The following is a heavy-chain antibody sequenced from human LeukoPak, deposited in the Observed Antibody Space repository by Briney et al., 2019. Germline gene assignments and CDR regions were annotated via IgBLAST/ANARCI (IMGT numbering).Heavy chain of an antibody. CDR2: IYTNGIT. CDR1: GGPLYSGRYY. Sequence: PSQTLSLPCTLSGGPLYSGRYYWSSIRQPAGKGLVWNGRIYTNGITHYNPSVKRQVIISEDPSKNQLSLKLSSVTAADTAVYYCARDPAPGRYYFDYWGQGTLVTVSS. J-gene: IGHJ4*02. CDR3: ARDPAPGRYYFDY. V-gene: IGHV4-61*02.